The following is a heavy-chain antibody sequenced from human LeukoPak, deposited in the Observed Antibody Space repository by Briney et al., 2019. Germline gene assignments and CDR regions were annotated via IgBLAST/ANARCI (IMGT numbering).Heavy chain of an antibody. V-gene: IGHV3-48*02. CDR3: AREASSLDGYNYFDY. CDR2: ISSRSSTI. Sequence: GGSLRLSCAASGFIFSSYSMNWVRQAPGKGLEWVSKISSRSSTIYYADSVKGRFTISRDNAKNSLYLQMNSLRDADTAVYYCAREASSLDGYNYFDYWGQGTLVTVSS. CDR1: GFIFSSYS. J-gene: IGHJ4*02. D-gene: IGHD5-24*01.